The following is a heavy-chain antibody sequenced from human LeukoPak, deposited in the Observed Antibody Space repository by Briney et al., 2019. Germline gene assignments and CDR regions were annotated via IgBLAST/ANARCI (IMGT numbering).Heavy chain of an antibody. Sequence: SETLSLTCTVSGGSISSSSYYWGWIRQPPGKGLEWIGSIYTSGSTTYNPSLKSRVTMSVDTSKSQFSLNLMSVTAADTAVYYCTRALNYYDSSGYYPDGYYFDYWGQGTLVTVSS. V-gene: IGHV4-39*07. CDR3: TRALNYYDSSGYYPDGYYFDY. D-gene: IGHD3-22*01. CDR1: GGSISSSSYY. J-gene: IGHJ4*02. CDR2: IYTSGST.